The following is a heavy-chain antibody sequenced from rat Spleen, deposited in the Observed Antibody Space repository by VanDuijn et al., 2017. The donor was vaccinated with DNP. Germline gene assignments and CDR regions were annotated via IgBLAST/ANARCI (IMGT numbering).Heavy chain of an antibody. Sequence: EVQLVESGGGLVQPGGSLKLSCAASGFTLSDYYMAWVRQAPTKGLEWVAYSNYAGGSTYHGDSVKGRFTISRDNAKNTLYLQMNSLGSEDMATYYCTRHVLPLRVWDYWGQGVMVTVSS. D-gene: IGHD1-3*01. CDR1: GFTLSDYY. CDR3: TRHVLPLRVWDY. CDR2: SNYAGGST. J-gene: IGHJ2*01. V-gene: IGHV5-22*01.